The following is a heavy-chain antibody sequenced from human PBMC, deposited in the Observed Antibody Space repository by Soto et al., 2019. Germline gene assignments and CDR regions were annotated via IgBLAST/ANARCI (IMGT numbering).Heavy chain of an antibody. D-gene: IGHD4-17*01. J-gene: IGHJ5*02. V-gene: IGHV4-34*01. CDR3: ARGLEEGYGDYGGWFDP. CDR1: GGSFSGYY. CDR2: INHSGST. Sequence: SETLSLTCAVYGGSFSGYYWSWIRQPPGKGLEWIGEINHSGSTNYNPSLKSRVTISVDTSKNQFSLKLSSVTAADTAVYYCARGLEEGYGDYGGWFDPWGQGTLVTVSS.